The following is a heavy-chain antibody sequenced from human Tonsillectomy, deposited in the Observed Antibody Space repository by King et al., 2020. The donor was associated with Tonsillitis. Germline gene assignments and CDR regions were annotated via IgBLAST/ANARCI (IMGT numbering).Heavy chain of an antibody. V-gene: IGHV3-21*01. CDR2: ISSSSSYI. CDR1: GFTFSSYS. Sequence: EVQLVESGGGLVKPGGSLRLSCAASGFTFSSYSMNWVRQAPGKGLEWVSSISSSSSYIYYADSVKSRFTISRDNAKNSLYLQMNSLRAEDTAVYYCARDLGGGYCSSTSCFEAFDYWGQGTLVTVSS. CDR3: ARDLGGGYCSSTSCFEAFDY. D-gene: IGHD2-2*01. J-gene: IGHJ4*02.